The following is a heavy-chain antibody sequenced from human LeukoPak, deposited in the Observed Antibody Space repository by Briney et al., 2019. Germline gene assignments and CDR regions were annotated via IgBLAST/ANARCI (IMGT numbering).Heavy chain of an antibody. V-gene: IGHV3-66*01. Sequence: GGSLRLSCAASGFTVSSKYMSWVRQAPGKGREWVSVIYSYGCTSYADSVQGRFTISRDNSKNTVYLQMNSLRVEDTAEYYCVRDDGVAPYDYWGQGTLVTVSS. J-gene: IGHJ4*02. CDR1: GFTVSSKY. D-gene: IGHD3-10*01. CDR2: IYSYGCT. CDR3: VRDDGVAPYDY.